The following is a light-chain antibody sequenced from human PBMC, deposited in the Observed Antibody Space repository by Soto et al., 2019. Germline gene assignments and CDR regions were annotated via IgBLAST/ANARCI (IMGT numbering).Light chain of an antibody. CDR2: DAS. J-gene: IGKJ1*01. Sequence: DIQMTPSPSTLSASVGDRVTITCRASQSISSWLAWYQQKPGKAPKLLIYDASSLESGVPSRFSGSGSGTEFTLTISSLQPEDFATYSCQQSYNSPQTFGRGTKVDNK. V-gene: IGKV1-5*01. CDR1: QSISSW. CDR3: QQSYNSPQT.